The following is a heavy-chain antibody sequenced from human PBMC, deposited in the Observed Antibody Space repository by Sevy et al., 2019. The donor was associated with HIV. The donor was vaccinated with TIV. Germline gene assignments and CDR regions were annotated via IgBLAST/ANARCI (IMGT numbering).Heavy chain of an antibody. CDR3: ARVGTMGTFDY. J-gene: IGHJ4*02. CDR2: ITSNGGST. V-gene: IGHV3-64*01. Sequence: GGSLRLSCAASGFTFSSYTMHWVRLAPGKGLEYVSAITSNGGSTDYANSVKGRFTISRDNSKNTLYLQMGSLRAEDMAVYYCARVGTMGTFDYWDQGTLVTVSS. CDR1: GFTFSSYT. D-gene: IGHD1-7*01.